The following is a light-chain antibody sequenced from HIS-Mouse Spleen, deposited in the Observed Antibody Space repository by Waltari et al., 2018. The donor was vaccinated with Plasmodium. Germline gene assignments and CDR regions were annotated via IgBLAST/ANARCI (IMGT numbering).Light chain of an antibody. CDR2: DDS. CDR3: QVWDSSSDHPV. J-gene: IGLJ2*01. CDR1: NSGSKR. V-gene: IGLV3-21*02. Sequence: SYVLTQPPAGSVAPGQTARITCGGNNSGSKRVNWYQQKPVQAPVLVVYDDSARPSGIPERFSGSNSGNTATLTISRVEAGDEADYYCQVWDSSSDHPVFGGGTKLTVL.